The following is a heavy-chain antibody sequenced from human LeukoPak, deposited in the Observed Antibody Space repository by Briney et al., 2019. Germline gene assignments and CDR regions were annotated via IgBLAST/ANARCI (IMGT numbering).Heavy chain of an antibody. CDR2: ISGSGDAR. J-gene: IGHJ6*02. V-gene: IGHV3-23*01. CDR1: GLAFSSSA. Sequence: GGSLRLSCAASGLAFSSSAMSWVRQAPGRGLQWVSAISGSGDARHYADSVKGRFTISRDNAKNSLYLQMNSLRAEDTAVYYCARGPYDFWSGYYASGLYYGMDVWGQGTTVTVSS. CDR3: ARGPYDFWSGYYASGLYYGMDV. D-gene: IGHD3-3*01.